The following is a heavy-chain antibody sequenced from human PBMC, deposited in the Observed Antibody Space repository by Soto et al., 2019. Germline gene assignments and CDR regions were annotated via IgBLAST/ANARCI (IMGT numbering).Heavy chain of an antibody. V-gene: IGHV3-66*01. CDR2: IHTSYT. J-gene: IGHJ4*02. CDR1: GFTVSSSY. CDR3: ARVAVPSGYDSSAYSEDYFDH. D-gene: IGHD3-22*01. Sequence: GGSLSLSCAASGFTVSSSYMSWVRQAPGKGLEWVSLIHTSYTYYADSVKGRFSISRDNSKNTLYLQMNSLRAEDTAVYYCARVAVPSGYDSSAYSEDYFDHWGQGTLVTVSS.